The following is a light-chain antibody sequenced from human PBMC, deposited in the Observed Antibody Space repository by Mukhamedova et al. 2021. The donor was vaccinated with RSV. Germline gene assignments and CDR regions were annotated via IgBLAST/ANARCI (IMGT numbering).Light chain of an antibody. Sequence: GKAPKLLIYATSNLQSGVPSRFSGSGSGTDFTLTISGLQPEXFATYYCQQTYSTLIYTFGQGTKLDIK. J-gene: IGKJ2*01. CDR2: ATS. CDR3: QQTYSTLIYT. V-gene: IGKV1-39*01.